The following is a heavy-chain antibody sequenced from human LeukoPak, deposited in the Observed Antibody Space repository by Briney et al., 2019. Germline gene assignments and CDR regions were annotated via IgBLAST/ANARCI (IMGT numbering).Heavy chain of an antibody. CDR2: ISSGGGST. V-gene: IGHV3-23*01. CDR1: GFTFSAYG. Sequence: PGGTLRLSCAASGFTFSAYGISWVRQAPGKGLEWVSAISSGGGSTYYADSVKGRFTISRDNSKNTLYLQMNSLRAEDTAVYYCAKGGAGSIFDYWGQGTLVTVSS. D-gene: IGHD1-26*01. CDR3: AKGGAGSIFDY. J-gene: IGHJ4*02.